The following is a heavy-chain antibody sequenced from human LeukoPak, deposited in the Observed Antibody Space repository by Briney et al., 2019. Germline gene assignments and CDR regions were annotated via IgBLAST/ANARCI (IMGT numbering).Heavy chain of an antibody. D-gene: IGHD6-13*01. Sequence: SETLSLTCGVYGRSFSGYYWNWIRQSPAKGLELIGEINHSGSTNYNPSLKSRVTMSVDTSQKQFSLRLTSVTAADTAVYYCARGRYLSTLGGAAAGFLDYWGQGTLVTVSS. J-gene: IGHJ4*02. V-gene: IGHV4-34*01. CDR2: INHSGST. CDR3: ARGRYLSTLGGAAAGFLDY. CDR1: GRSFSGYY.